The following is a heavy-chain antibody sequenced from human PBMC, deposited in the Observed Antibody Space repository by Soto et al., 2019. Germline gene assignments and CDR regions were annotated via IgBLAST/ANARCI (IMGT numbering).Heavy chain of an antibody. D-gene: IGHD3-22*01. CDR1: GGSISSGGYY. CDR2: IYYSGST. V-gene: IGHV4-31*03. Sequence: QVQLQESGPGLVKPSQTLSLTCTVSGGSISSGGYYWSWIRQHPGTGLEWIGYIYYSGSTYYNPSLKSRVTISVDTSKNQFSLKLSSVTAADTAVYYCARIGSGYYRTESAFDIWGQGTMVTVSS. CDR3: ARIGSGYYRTESAFDI. J-gene: IGHJ3*02.